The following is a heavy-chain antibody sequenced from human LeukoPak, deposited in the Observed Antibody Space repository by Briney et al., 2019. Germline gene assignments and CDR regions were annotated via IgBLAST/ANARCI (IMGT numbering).Heavy chain of an antibody. CDR3: ALWEIVHCAFDF. J-gene: IGHJ3*01. CDR1: GYSFTDYY. D-gene: IGHD5-12*01. Sequence: GASVKVSCKASGYSFTDYYMHWVRQAPGQGLEWMGWINPNSGGTNYAQKFQGRVTMTRDTSISTAYMELNRLRSDDTAVYYCALWEIVHCAFDFWGQGTMVTVSS. CDR2: INPNSGGT. V-gene: IGHV1-2*02.